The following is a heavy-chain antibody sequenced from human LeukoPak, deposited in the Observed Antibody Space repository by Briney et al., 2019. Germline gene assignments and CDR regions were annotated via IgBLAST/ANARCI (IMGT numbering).Heavy chain of an antibody. D-gene: IGHD5-18*01. CDR3: ARDRGLYGYRDY. V-gene: IGHV4-59*01. Sequence: SETLSLTCTVSGGSISSYYWSWIRQPPGKGLEWIGYIYYSGSTNYNPSLKSRVTISVDTSKNQFSLKLSSVTAADTAVYYCARDRGLYGYRDYWGQGTLVTVSS. CDR2: IYYSGST. J-gene: IGHJ4*02. CDR1: GGSISSYY.